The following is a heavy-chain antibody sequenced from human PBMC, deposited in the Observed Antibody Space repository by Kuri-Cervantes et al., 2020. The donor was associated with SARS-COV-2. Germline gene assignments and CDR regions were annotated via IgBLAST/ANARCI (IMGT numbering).Heavy chain of an antibody. CDR2: TYYSGST. CDR1: GGSISSYY. J-gene: IGHJ6*02. CDR3: ARVGPYYYYGMDV. Sequence: SETLSLTCTVSGGSISSYYWSWIRQPPGKGLEWIGYTYYSGSTNYNPSLKSRVTISVDTSKNQFSLKLSSVTAADTAVYYCARVGPYYYYGMDVWGQGTTVTVSS. V-gene: IGHV4-59*01.